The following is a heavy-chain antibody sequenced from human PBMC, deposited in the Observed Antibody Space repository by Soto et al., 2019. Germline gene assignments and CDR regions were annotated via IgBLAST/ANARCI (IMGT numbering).Heavy chain of an antibody. V-gene: IGHV4-34*01. CDR3: ARGLITGSHYSGGWYYFDS. CDR1: GESFSGHI. Sequence: SETLSLTCAVYGESFSGHIWTWIRQTPGKGLQWVGQINHSGSASYNPSLKSRVTISVHTSNSQFSLELSSVTAADTAVYYCARGLITGSHYSGGWYYFDSWGQGTQVTVS. J-gene: IGHJ4*02. CDR2: INHSGSA. D-gene: IGHD6-19*01.